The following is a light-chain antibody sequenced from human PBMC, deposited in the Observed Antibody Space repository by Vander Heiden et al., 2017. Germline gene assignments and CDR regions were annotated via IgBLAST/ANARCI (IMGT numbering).Light chain of an antibody. CDR1: ISYVGVYNY. Sequence: QYSLTYPASVSGSPGQSISIPCPRTISYVGVYNYVSWNQHPPSKSPKLMIYDVSNRPSGVSNRFSGSKSGNTASLTISGLQAEDEADYYCSSYTSSKGVFGGGTKLTVL. V-gene: IGLV2-14*03. J-gene: IGLJ3*02. CDR2: DVS. CDR3: SSYTSSKGV.